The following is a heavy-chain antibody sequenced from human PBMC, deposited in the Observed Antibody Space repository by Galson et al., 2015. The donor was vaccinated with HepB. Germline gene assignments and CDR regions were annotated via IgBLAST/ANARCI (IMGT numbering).Heavy chain of an antibody. D-gene: IGHD3-16*01. CDR3: AIRGSTSKYFVN. V-gene: IGHV1-69*04. J-gene: IGHJ4*02. CDR2: ILPVMGVA. Sequence: SVKVSCKASGDTFNYYAIEWVRQAPGRGLEWMGRILPVMGVADYAQKFQVRVTLTADKSTTTAYMELSSLKSEDTAVYYCAIRGSTSKYFVNWGQGTQVIVSS. CDR1: GDTFNYYA.